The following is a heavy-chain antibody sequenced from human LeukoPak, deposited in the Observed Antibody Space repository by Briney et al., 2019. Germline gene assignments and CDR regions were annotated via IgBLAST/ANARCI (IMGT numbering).Heavy chain of an antibody. CDR3: AKNNGWFHLAQ. D-gene: IGHD6-19*01. CDR2: IKNDGSES. Sequence: SGGSLRLSCAVSGFNFRDHWMDWVRQAPGKGLEWVGHIKNDGSESYYVDSLKGRFSISRDNTNNALYLQMNSLRVEDTAVYYCAKNNGWFHLAQWGQGTLVTVSS. J-gene: IGHJ4*02. V-gene: IGHV3-7*03. CDR1: GFNFRDHW.